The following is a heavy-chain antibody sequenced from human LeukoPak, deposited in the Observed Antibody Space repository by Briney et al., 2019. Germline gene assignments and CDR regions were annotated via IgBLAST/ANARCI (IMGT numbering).Heavy chain of an antibody. CDR2: IYPGDSDT. J-gene: IGHJ5*01. V-gene: IGHV5-51*01. Sequence: GESLKISCKTSGYRFTSYWIAWVRQMPGKGLEWMGIIYPGDSDTRYSPSFQGQVTISADKSISTAYLQWSSLKASDTAMYYCARHPDPNWFDSWGQGTLVTVSS. CDR1: GYRFTSYW. CDR3: ARHPDPNWFDS.